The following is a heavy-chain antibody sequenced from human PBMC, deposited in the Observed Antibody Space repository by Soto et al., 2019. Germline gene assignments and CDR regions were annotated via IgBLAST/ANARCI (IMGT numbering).Heavy chain of an antibody. V-gene: IGHV3-53*01. CDR2: IYSGGST. CDR1: GFTVSSNY. Sequence: GGSLRLSCAASGFTVSSNYMSWVRQAPGKGLEWVSVIYSGGSTYYADSVKGRFTISRDNSKNTLYLQMNSLRAEDTAVYYCARDRIAAAGTLYYYYGMDVWGPGTTVTVS. CDR3: ARDRIAAAGTLYYYYGMDV. J-gene: IGHJ6*02. D-gene: IGHD6-13*01.